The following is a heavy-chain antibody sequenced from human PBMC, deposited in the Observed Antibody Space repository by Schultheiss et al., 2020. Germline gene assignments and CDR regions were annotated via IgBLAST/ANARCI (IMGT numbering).Heavy chain of an antibody. CDR2: IKQDGSED. D-gene: IGHD1-1*01. Sequence: GESLKISCAASGFTFSSYGMHWVRQAPGKGLEWVANIKQDGSEDYYVDSVKGRFTISRDNAKNSLYLQMNSLRAEDTAVYYCASGPNWNYFDYWGQGTLVTVSS. J-gene: IGHJ4*02. CDR3: ASGPNWNYFDY. CDR1: GFTFSSYG. V-gene: IGHV3-7*03.